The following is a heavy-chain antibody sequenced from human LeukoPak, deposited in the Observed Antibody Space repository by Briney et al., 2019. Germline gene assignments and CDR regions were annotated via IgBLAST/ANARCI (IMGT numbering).Heavy chain of an antibody. CDR1: GGSISSSSYY. V-gene: IGHV4-39*01. J-gene: IGHJ4*02. CDR2: IYYSGST. Sequence: SETLSLTCTVSGGSISSSSYYWGWVRQPPGKGLEWIGSIYYSGSTYYNPSLKSRVTISVDTSKNQFSLKLSSVTAADTAVYYCARHERHGDYYFDYWGQGTLVTVSS. D-gene: IGHD4-17*01. CDR3: ARHERHGDYYFDY.